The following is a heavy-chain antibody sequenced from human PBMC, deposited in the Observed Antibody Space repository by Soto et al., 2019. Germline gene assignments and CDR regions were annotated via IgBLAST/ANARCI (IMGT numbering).Heavy chain of an antibody. J-gene: IGHJ5*02. V-gene: IGHV4-39*01. D-gene: IGHD3-10*01. CDR2: LYYSGST. CDR3: ASTYYYGSSWFDP. Sequence: QLQLQESGPGLVKPSETLSLSCTVSGGSISTSSYYWGWIRQPPEKGLEWIGSLYYSGSTYYNPSLQSRVISSVDTSKNQFSLKLNSATAADTAVYYCASTYYYGSSWFDPWGQGTLVTVSS. CDR1: GGSISTSSYY.